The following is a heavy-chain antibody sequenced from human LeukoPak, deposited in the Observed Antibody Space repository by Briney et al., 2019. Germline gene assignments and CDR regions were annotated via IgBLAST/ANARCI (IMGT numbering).Heavy chain of an antibody. Sequence: QPGGSLRLSCAASGFTFGSYSMNWVRQAPGKGLEWVAYITSRSGTMFYADSVKGRFTISRDNAENSMYLQMNSLRAEDTAVYYCAKDRLYVVYGDFPLYYYYGMDVWGQGTTVTVSS. V-gene: IGHV3-48*01. CDR3: AKDRLYVVYGDFPLYYYYGMDV. CDR2: ITSRSGTM. J-gene: IGHJ6*02. D-gene: IGHD4-17*01. CDR1: GFTFGSYS.